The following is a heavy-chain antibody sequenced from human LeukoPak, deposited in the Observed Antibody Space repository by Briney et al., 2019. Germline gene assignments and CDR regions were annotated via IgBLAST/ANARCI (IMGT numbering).Heavy chain of an antibody. CDR2: IIPILGIA. J-gene: IGHJ4*02. D-gene: IGHD3-3*01. CDR3: ARDLLPMTVFGVVND. CDR1: GGTFSSYA. Sequence: ASVKVSCKASGGTFSSYAISCVRQAPGQGLEWMGRIIPILGIANYAQKFQGRVTITADKSTSTAYMELSSLRSEDTAVYYCARDLLPMTVFGVVNDWGQGTLVIVSS. V-gene: IGHV1-69*04.